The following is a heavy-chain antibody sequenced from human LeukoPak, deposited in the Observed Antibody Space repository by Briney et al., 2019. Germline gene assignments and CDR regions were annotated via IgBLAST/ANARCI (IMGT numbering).Heavy chain of an antibody. D-gene: IGHD4-17*01. V-gene: IGHV3-48*03. CDR1: GFTFSSYE. CDR2: ISSSGSTI. Sequence: GGSLRLSCAASGFTFSSYEMNWVRQAPGKGLEWVSYISSSGSTIYYADSVKGRFTISRDNAKKSLYLQMNSLRAEDSAVYYCARDRLHYGEYEKTFDYWGQGTLVTVSS. CDR3: ARDRLHYGEYEKTFDY. J-gene: IGHJ4*02.